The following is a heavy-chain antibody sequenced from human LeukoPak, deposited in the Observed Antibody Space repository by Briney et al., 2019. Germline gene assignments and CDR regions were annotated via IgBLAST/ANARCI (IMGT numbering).Heavy chain of an antibody. Sequence: SETLSLTCTVSGGSISSSSYYWGWIRQPPGKGLEWIGSIYYSGSTYYNPSLKSRVTISVDTSKNQFSLKLSSVTAADTAVYYCARDTWFGELFGAFDIWGQGTMVTVSS. CDR3: ARDTWFGELFGAFDI. CDR2: IYYSGST. V-gene: IGHV4-39*07. J-gene: IGHJ3*02. CDR1: GGSISSSSYY. D-gene: IGHD3-10*01.